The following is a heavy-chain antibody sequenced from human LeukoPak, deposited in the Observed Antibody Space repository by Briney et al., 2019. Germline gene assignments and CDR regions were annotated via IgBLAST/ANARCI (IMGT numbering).Heavy chain of an antibody. CDR3: ARWEGHSYDYYYYGMDV. CDR2: IYYSGST. CDR1: GGSISSYY. D-gene: IGHD5-18*01. V-gene: IGHV4-59*08. Sequence: SETLSLTCTVSGGSISSYYWSWIRQPPGKGLEWIGYIYYSGSTNYNPSLKSRVTISVDTSKNQFSLKLSSVTAADTAVYYCARWEGHSYDYYYYGMDVWGQGTTVTVSS. J-gene: IGHJ6*02.